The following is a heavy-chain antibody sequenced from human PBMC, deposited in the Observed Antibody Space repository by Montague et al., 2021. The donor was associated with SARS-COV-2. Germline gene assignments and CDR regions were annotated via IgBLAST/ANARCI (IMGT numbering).Heavy chain of an antibody. Sequence: SLRLSCAASGFTVSRYELNWVRQAPGKGLEWVSYVSSSGSTLYYSYSXXVLFTISRDNAKNSLYLQMNSLRAEATAVSYCARADTAMVIYFDYWGQGTLVTVSS. CDR1: GFTVSRYE. V-gene: IGHV3-48*03. CDR3: ARADTAMVIYFDY. J-gene: IGHJ4*02. D-gene: IGHD5-18*01. CDR2: VSSSGSTL.